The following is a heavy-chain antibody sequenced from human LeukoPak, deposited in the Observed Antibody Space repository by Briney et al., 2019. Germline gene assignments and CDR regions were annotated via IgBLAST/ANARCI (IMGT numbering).Heavy chain of an antibody. V-gene: IGHV1-18*01. Sequence: ASVKVSCEASGYTFISYGISWVRQAPGQGLEWMGWISGDNGNTNNARKFQGRITMTTDTSTSTAYMELRSLRSDDTAVYYCARDFRDYGGDSGYFDYWGQGTLVTVSS. CDR1: GYTFISYG. CDR2: ISGDNGNT. CDR3: ARDFRDYGGDSGYFDY. D-gene: IGHD4-23*01. J-gene: IGHJ4*02.